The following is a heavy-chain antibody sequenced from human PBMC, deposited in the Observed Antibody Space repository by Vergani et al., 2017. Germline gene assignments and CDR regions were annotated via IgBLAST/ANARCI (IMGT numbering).Heavy chain of an antibody. CDR3: AKDHRAYYYDSSGYGNFEY. J-gene: IGHJ4*02. Sequence: EVQLLESGGGLVQPGGSLRLSCAASGFTFSSYAMSWVRQAPGKGLEWVSAISGRGGSTYYADSVKGRFTISRDNSKNTLYLQMNSLRAEDTAVYYCAKDHRAYYYDSSGYGNFEYWGQGTLVTVSS. CDR1: GFTFSSYA. V-gene: IGHV3-23*01. D-gene: IGHD3-22*01. CDR2: ISGRGGST.